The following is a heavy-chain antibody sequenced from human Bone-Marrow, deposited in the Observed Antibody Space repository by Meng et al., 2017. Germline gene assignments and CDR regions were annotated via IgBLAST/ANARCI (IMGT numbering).Heavy chain of an antibody. V-gene: IGHV1-18*01. CDR1: GYTFTSYG. J-gene: IGHJ3*02. Sequence: ASVKVSCKASGYTFTSYGISWVRQAPGQGLEWMGWISAYNGNTNYAQKLQGRVTMTTDTSTSTAYMELNSLRAEDTAVYYCARTLKDYNYDILTGYYSPDAFDIWGQGTMVTVSS. CDR2: ISAYNGNT. D-gene: IGHD3-9*01. CDR3: ARTLKDYNYDILTGYYSPDAFDI.